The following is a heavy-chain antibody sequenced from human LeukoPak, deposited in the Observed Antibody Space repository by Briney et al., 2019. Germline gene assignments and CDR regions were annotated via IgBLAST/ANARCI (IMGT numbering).Heavy chain of an antibody. Sequence: GGPLRLSCAASGFTFSSYRMHCVRQFPGKGLVWVSRINSDGSSTHYADSVRGRFTISRDNAKNTLYLQMKSLRDADTAVYYCARLRSGDDAVDCWGPGTLVTVSS. CDR2: INSDGSST. CDR1: GFTFSSYR. J-gene: IGHJ4*02. V-gene: IGHV3-74*01. D-gene: IGHD1-26*01. CDR3: ARLRSGDDAVDC.